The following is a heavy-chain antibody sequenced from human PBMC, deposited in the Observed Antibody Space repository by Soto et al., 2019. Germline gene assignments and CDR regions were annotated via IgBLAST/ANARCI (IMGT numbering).Heavy chain of an antibody. J-gene: IGHJ4*02. Sequence: SETLSLTCAVYGWSFSGYYWSWIRQHPGEGLEWIGYIYYSGSTYYNPSLKSRVTISVDTSKNQFSLKLSSVTAADTAVYYCARDQPRCTNGVCYKGYFDYWGQGTLVTVSS. CDR2: IYYSGST. CDR3: ARDQPRCTNGVCYKGYFDY. V-gene: IGHV4-31*11. CDR1: GWSFSGYY. D-gene: IGHD2-8*01.